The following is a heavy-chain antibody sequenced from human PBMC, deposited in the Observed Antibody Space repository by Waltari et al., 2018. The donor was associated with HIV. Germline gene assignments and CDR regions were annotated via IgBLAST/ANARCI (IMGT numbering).Heavy chain of an antibody. J-gene: IGHJ4*02. V-gene: IGHV3-74*01. CDR3: ASLSYGSGDRNFDY. Sequence: EVQLVESGGGLVQPGGSLRLSCAASGFTFSRYRMHWVRQAPGKGLVWLSRVNNEGGSTSYADSVKGRFTITRDNAKNTVYLQMNSLRAEDTAVYYCASLSYGSGDRNFDYWGQGTLVTVSS. D-gene: IGHD3-10*01. CDR1: GFTFSRYR. CDR2: VNNEGGST.